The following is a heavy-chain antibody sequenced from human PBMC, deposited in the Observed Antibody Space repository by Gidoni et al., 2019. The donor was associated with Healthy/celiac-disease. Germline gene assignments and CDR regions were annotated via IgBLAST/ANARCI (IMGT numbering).Heavy chain of an antibody. D-gene: IGHD2-21*01. CDR3: AKDTYSLIDY. CDR2: ISSNSSYI. V-gene: IGHV3-21*01. Sequence: EVQLVESGGGLVKPGGSLRLSCAASGFTFSSYSMNWVRQAPGKGLEWVSSISSNSSYIYYANSVKGRFTITRDNTKNSLYLQMNSLRAEDTAVYYCAKDTYSLIDYWGQGTLVTVSS. CDR1: GFTFSSYS. J-gene: IGHJ4*02.